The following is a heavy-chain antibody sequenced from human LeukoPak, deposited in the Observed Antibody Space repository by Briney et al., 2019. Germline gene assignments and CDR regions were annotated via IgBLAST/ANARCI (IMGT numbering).Heavy chain of an antibody. V-gene: IGHV1-2*02. CDR1: GGTFSSYA. CDR2: INPNSGGT. CDR3: ARGPYSSSSGWFDP. J-gene: IGHJ5*02. D-gene: IGHD6-6*01. Sequence: GASVKVSCKASGGTFSSYAISWVRQAPGQGLEWMGWINPNSGGTNYAQKFQGRVTMTRDTSISTAYMELSRLRSDDTAVYYCARGPYSSSSGWFDPWGQGTLVTVSS.